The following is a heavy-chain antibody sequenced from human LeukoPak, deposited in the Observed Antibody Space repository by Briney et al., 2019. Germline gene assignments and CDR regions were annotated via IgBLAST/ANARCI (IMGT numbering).Heavy chain of an antibody. CDR1: GYTFTGYY. Sequence: GASVKVSCKASGYTFTGYYMHWVRQAPGQGLEWMGRINPNSGGTNHAQKFQGRVTMTRDTSISTAYMELSRLRSDDTAVYYCAREDFWSGFPFDYWGQGTLVTVSS. CDR2: INPNSGGT. J-gene: IGHJ4*02. CDR3: AREDFWSGFPFDY. V-gene: IGHV1-2*06. D-gene: IGHD3-3*01.